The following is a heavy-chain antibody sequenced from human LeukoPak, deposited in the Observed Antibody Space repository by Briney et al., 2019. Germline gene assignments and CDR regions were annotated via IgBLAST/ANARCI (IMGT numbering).Heavy chain of an antibody. D-gene: IGHD3-10*01. J-gene: IGHJ3*02. CDR1: GFTLSSYS. CDR2: ISSSSGTI. V-gene: IGHV3-48*01. Sequence: PGGSLRLSCAASGFTLSSYSMNWVRQAPGKGLEWVSYISSSSGTISYADSVKGRFTFSRDNAKNSLYLQMNSLRAEDTAVYYCARLAGIWFGEPDHDAFDIWGQGTMVTVSS. CDR3: ARLAGIWFGEPDHDAFDI.